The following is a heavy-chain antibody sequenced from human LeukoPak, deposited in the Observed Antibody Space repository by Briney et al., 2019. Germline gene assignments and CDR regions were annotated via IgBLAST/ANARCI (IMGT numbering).Heavy chain of an antibody. V-gene: IGHV4-59*01. Sequence: PSETLSLTCTVSDDSITIYYWSWIRQPPGKGLEWIGYIYYSGSTNYNPSLKSRVTISVDTSKNQFSLKLSSVTAADTAVYYCARGGSGYSYGNDYWGQGTLVTVSS. CDR2: IYYSGST. D-gene: IGHD5-18*01. J-gene: IGHJ4*02. CDR3: ARGGSGYSYGNDY. CDR1: DDSITIYY.